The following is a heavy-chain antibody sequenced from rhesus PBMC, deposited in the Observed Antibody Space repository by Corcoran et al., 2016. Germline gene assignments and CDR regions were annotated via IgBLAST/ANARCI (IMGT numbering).Heavy chain of an antibody. Sequence: QVQLQESGPGLVKPSETLSLTCAVSGYSISSGYYWGWIRQPPGKGLEYIGYSSGSSGSTYYNPSLKSRFTISKDTSKNQFSLKLSSVTAADTAVYYCARPPYGSSYTDYWGQGVLVTVSS. J-gene: IGHJ4*01. CDR2: SSGSSGST. V-gene: IGHV4-99*01. CDR3: ARPPYGSSYTDY. D-gene: IGHD4-29*01. CDR1: GYSISSGYY.